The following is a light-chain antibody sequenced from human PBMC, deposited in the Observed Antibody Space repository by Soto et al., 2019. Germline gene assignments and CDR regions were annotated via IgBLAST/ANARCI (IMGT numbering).Light chain of an antibody. CDR2: GAS. Sequence: EILMTQSPSTLSVSPGERATLSCRASQSVSSGLAWYQQKPVQAPRLLIYGASNRATGIPDRFSGSGSGTALTLIISSLQSEDFAVYYCQQYNNGHLITFGQGTRLEI. CDR3: QQYNNGHLIT. CDR1: QSVSSG. J-gene: IGKJ5*01. V-gene: IGKV3D-15*01.